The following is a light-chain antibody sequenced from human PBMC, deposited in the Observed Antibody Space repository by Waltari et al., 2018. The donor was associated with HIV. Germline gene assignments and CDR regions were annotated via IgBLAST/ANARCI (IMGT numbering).Light chain of an antibody. CDR1: RSNVGSYNL. CDR3: SSYAGSSTMI. Sequence: QSALTQPASVPGSPGQSTTIPCTGPRSNVGSYNLVSWYQQHPGKAPKLMIYEVTKRPSGVSDRFSGSKSGNTASLTIAGVQAEDEADYFCSSYAGSSTMIFGGGTKLTVL. V-gene: IGLV2-23*02. J-gene: IGLJ2*01. CDR2: EVT.